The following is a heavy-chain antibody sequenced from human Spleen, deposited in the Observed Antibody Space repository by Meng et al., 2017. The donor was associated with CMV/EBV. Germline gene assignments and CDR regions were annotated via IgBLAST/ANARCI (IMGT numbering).Heavy chain of an antibody. V-gene: IGHV1-46*02. Sequence: CKASGYNFNSYYIHWVRQAPGQGLEWMGIMNSSAGSTRTAQKFQGRVTMTSDTSTSTVYMELSTLRSDDTAVYYCARGYSYGSPYFDYWGQGTLVTVSS. CDR3: ARGYSYGSPYFDY. CDR1: GYNFNSYY. CDR2: MNSSAGST. J-gene: IGHJ4*02. D-gene: IGHD5-18*01.